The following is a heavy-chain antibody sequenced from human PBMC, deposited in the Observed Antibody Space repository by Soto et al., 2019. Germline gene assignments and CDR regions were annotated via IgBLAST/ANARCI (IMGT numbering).Heavy chain of an antibody. CDR2: IYYSGST. J-gene: IGHJ6*02. CDR1: GGSISSYY. CDR3: ASTYYYDSSGYPPADYYYYGMDV. V-gene: IGHV4-59*01. Sequence: PSETLSLTCTVSGGSISSYYWSWIRQPPGKGLEWIGYIYYSGSTNYNPSLKSRVTISVDTSKNQFSLKLSSVTAADTAVYYCASTYYYDSSGYPPADYYYYGMDVWGQGTKVTVSS. D-gene: IGHD3-22*01.